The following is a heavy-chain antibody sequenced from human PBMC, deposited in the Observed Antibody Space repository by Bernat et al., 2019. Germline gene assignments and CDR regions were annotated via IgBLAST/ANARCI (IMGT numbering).Heavy chain of an antibody. J-gene: IGHJ4*02. CDR2: INPSGGST. CDR3: ARADTMVRGVIITSIDY. D-gene: IGHD3-10*01. CDR1: GYTFTSYY. V-gene: IGHV1-46*03. Sequence: QVQLVQSGAEVKKPGASVKVSCKASGYTFTSYYMHWVRQAPGQGLEWMGIINPSGGSTSYAQKFQGRVTMTRDTSTSTVYMELSSLRSEDTAVYHCARADTMVRGVIITSIDYWGQGTLVTVSS.